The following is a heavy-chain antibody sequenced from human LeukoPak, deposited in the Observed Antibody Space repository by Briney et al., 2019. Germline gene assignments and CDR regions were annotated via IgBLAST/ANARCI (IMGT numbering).Heavy chain of an antibody. D-gene: IGHD3-22*01. CDR1: GYTFTSYG. Sequence: GASVKVSCKASGYTFTSYGISWVRQAPGQGLEWMGWISAYNGNTNYAQKLQGRVTMTTDTSTSTAYMELRSLRSDDTAVYYCARDPRYYDSSGQAEFDPWGQGTLVTVSS. J-gene: IGHJ5*02. CDR2: ISAYNGNT. CDR3: ARDPRYYDSSGQAEFDP. V-gene: IGHV1-18*01.